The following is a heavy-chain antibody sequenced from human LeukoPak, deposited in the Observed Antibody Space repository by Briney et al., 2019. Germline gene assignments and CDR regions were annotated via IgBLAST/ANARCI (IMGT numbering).Heavy chain of an antibody. V-gene: IGHV1-2*02. J-gene: IGHJ5*02. Sequence: GASVKVSCKASGGTFSSYAISWVRQAPGQGLEWMGWINPNSGGTNYAQKFQGRVTMTRDTSTSTVYMELSSLRSEDTAVYYCARDSGVGVAPNRGWFDPWGQGTLVTVSS. CDR1: GGTFSSYA. CDR3: ARDSGVGVAPNRGWFDP. D-gene: IGHD3-10*01. CDR2: INPNSGGT.